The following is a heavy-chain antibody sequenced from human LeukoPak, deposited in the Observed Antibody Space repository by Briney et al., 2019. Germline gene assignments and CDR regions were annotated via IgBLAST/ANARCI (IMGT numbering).Heavy chain of an antibody. CDR3: ARGLRGIAVAGRGHTREGFDY. Sequence: ASVKVSCKASVYTFPSYDINWVRQATGQGLEGRGWMNPNSGNTGYAQKFQGRVTMTRNTSISTDYMELSSLRSEDTAVYYCARGLRGIAVAGRGHTREGFDYWGQGTLVTVSS. CDR2: MNPNSGNT. CDR1: VYTFPSYD. D-gene: IGHD6-19*01. V-gene: IGHV1-8*01. J-gene: IGHJ4*02.